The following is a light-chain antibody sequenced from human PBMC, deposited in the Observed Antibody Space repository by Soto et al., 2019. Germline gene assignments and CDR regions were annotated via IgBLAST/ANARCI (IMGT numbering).Light chain of an antibody. CDR3: QSYDSSLSGWVV. CDR2: GNN. Sequence: QPVLTQPPSVSGAPGQRVTISCTGSSSNIGAGYDVHWYQQLPGTAPKLLIYGNNNRPSGVPDRFSGSKSGTSASLAITGLQAADEADYYCQSYDSSLSGWVVFGGGTKLTVL. J-gene: IGLJ2*01. CDR1: SSNIGAGYD. V-gene: IGLV1-40*01.